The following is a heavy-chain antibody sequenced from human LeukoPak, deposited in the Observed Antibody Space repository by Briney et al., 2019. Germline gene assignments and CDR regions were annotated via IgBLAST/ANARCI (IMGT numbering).Heavy chain of an antibody. J-gene: IGHJ6*03. CDR2: IKRDGREN. V-gene: IGHV3-7*01. Sequence: PGGCLRLSCAASGFTFSSYWMTWVRQAPGKGLEWVANIKRDGRENYYVDSVKGRFTISRDNAKNSLYLQMNSLRADDTAVYYCARGAPPYYGYYMDVWGKGTTVTVSS. CDR1: GFTFSSYW. CDR3: ARGAPPYYGYYMDV.